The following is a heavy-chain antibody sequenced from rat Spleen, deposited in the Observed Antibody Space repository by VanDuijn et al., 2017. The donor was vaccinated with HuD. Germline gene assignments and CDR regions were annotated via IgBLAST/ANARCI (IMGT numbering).Heavy chain of an antibody. Sequence: EVQLVESGGGLVQPGRSLRLSCAASGFTFSDYNMAWVRQAPKKGLEWVATISYDGSSTYYRDSVKGRFTISRDNAKSTLYLQMDSLRSEDTSTYYCAKDNAYGGYDYWGQGVMVTVSS. D-gene: IGHD1-11*01. CDR3: AKDNAYGGYDY. J-gene: IGHJ2*01. V-gene: IGHV5-7*01. CDR1: GFTFSDYN. CDR2: ISYDGSST.